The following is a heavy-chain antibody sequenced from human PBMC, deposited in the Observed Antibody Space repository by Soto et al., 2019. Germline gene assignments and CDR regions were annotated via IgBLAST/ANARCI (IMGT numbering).Heavy chain of an antibody. Sequence: QVQLVQSGAEVKKPGSSVKVSCKASGGIFSTYAISWLRQAPGQGLEWMGGIIPIFGTPNYAQRCQCRVTITACESTSTAYMELSRLRSEDTAVYYCARDRDDYGSGNYYNRIDFWGQGTLVTVSS. CDR2: IIPIFGTP. D-gene: IGHD3-10*01. CDR1: GGIFSTYA. CDR3: ARDRDDYGSGNYYNRIDF. J-gene: IGHJ4*02. V-gene: IGHV1-69*01.